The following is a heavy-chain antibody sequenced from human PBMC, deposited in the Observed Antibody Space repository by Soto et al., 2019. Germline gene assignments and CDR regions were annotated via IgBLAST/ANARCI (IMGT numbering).Heavy chain of an antibody. V-gene: IGHV1-18*01. CDR2: ISAYNGNT. CDR1: GYTFTSYG. D-gene: IGHD5-18*01. J-gene: IGHJ4*02. CDR3: VRWRGYSYGWSPYYFDY. Sequence: ASVKVSCKASGYTFTSYGISWVRQAPGQGLEWMGWISAYNGNTNYAQKLQGRVTMTTDTSTSTAYMELRSLRSDDTAVYYCVRWRGYSYGWSPYYFDYWGQGTLVTVSS.